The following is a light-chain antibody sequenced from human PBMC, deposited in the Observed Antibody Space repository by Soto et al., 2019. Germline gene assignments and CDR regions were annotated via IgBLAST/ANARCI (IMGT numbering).Light chain of an antibody. Sequence: QLVLTQSPSASASLGASVKLTCTLSSGHSSYAIAWHQQQPEKGPRYLMKLNSDGSHSKGDGIPDRFSGSSSGAERYLNISSLQSEDEADYYCQTWGTGILVFGGGTKVTVL. J-gene: IGLJ3*02. CDR3: QTWGTGILV. CDR2: LNSDGSH. V-gene: IGLV4-69*01. CDR1: SGHSSYA.